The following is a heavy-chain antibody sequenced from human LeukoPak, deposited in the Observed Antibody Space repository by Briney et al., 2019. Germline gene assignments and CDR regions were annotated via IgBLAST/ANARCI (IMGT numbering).Heavy chain of an antibody. CDR1: GYTFTGYY. CDR2: INPNTGGT. CDR3: AREGDSALDTNWFDP. Sequence: GASVKVSCKAAGYTFTGYYIHWVRQAPGQGLEWMGWINPNTGGTEYAQKFQGRVTMTRDTSISTAYMELSRRKSDDTAIYYCAREGDSALDTNWFDPWGQGTLVTVSS. V-gene: IGHV1-2*02. J-gene: IGHJ5*02. D-gene: IGHD5-18*01.